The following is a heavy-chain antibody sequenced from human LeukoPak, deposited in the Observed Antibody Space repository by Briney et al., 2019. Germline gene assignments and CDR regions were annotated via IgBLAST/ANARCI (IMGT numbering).Heavy chain of an antibody. V-gene: IGHV3-23*01. D-gene: IGHD3-22*01. Sequence: GGSLRLSCAASGFTFSSYAMSWVRQAPGKGLEWVAAISGSGGNTYYADSVKGRFTISRDNSKNTLYLQMNSPRAEDTAVYYCARNYDSSGYCWVGDYYYGMDVWGQGTTVTVSS. J-gene: IGHJ6*02. CDR1: GFTFSSYA. CDR3: ARNYDSSGYCWVGDYYYGMDV. CDR2: ISGSGGNT.